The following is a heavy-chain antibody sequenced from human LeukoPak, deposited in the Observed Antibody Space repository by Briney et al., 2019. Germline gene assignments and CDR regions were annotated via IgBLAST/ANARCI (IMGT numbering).Heavy chain of an antibody. CDR3: ARHYYDSSGYYYDLEYFQH. J-gene: IGHJ1*01. V-gene: IGHV1-2*06. D-gene: IGHD3-22*01. Sequence: ASVKVSCKASGYTFTDYYMHWVRQAPGQGLEWMGRINPNSGGANYAQQFQGRVTMTRDTSITTAYMEVVRLTSDDTAVYYCARHYYDSSGYYYDLEYFQHWGQGTLVTVSS. CDR2: INPNSGGA. CDR1: GYTFTDYY.